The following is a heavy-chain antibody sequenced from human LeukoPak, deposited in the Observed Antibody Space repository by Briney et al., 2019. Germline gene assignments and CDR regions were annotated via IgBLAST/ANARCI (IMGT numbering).Heavy chain of an antibody. J-gene: IGHJ4*02. D-gene: IGHD6-13*01. Sequence: SETLSLTCAVSGGSITSSNWWSWVRQPPGKGLEWIGSIFYSGRTYYNPSLKSRVTMSVDTSKNQFSLRLSSVDAADTAVYYCARDILATSIAAPYYWGQGTLVTVSS. CDR2: IFYSGRT. CDR3: ARDILATSIAAPYY. CDR1: GGSITSSNW. V-gene: IGHV4-4*02.